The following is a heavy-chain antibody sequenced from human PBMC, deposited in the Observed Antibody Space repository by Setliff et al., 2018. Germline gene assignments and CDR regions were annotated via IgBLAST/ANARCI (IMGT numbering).Heavy chain of an antibody. V-gene: IGHV7-4-1*02. CDR2: INTNTGNP. CDR1: GYTFSSYA. J-gene: IGHJ4*02. Sequence: ASVKVSCKASGYTFSSYAMNWVRQAPGQGLEWMGWINTNTGNPTYAQDFTGRFVFSLDTSVSTAYLQISSLKAEDTAVYYCARSSGPRVVLAADFDYWGQGTLVTVSS. D-gene: IGHD3-9*01. CDR3: ARSSGPRVVLAADFDY.